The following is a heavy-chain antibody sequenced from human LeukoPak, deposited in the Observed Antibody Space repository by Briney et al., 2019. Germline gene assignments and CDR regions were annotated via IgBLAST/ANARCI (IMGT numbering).Heavy chain of an antibody. J-gene: IGHJ4*02. CDR1: GFTFSSYW. CDR3: VRRQGPGLLDY. Sequence: PGGSLRLSCAASGFTFSSYWMYWVRQVPGKGLECVSRINTDGSSTTYGESVKGRFTMSRDNAKNTLYLQMNSLRAEDAAVYCCVRRQGPGLLDYWGQGTPVTVSS. V-gene: IGHV3-74*01. CDR2: INTDGSST.